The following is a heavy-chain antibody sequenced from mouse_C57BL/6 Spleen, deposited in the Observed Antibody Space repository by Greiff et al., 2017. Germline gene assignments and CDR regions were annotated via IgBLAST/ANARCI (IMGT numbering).Heavy chain of an antibody. J-gene: IGHJ1*03. CDR3: AREPGSRGYFDV. CDR1: GYSITSGYD. V-gene: IGHV3-1*01. CDR2: ISYSGST. Sequence: EVKLVESGPGMVKPSQSLSLTCTVTGYSITSGYDWHWIRHFPGNKLEWMGYISYSGSTNYNPSLKSRISITHDTSKNHFFLKLHSVTTEDTATYYCAREPGSRGYFDVWGTGTTVTVSS. D-gene: IGHD1-1*01.